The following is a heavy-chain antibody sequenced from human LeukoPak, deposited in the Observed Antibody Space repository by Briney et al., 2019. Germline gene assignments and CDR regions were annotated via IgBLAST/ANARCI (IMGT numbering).Heavy chain of an antibody. Sequence: PSETLSLTCTVSGGSISSYYWSWIRQPAGKGLEWIGRIYTSGSTNYNPSLKSRVTMSVDTSKNQFSLKLRSVTAADTAVYYCARSGYSYGPYYYYYYGMDVWGRGTTVTVSS. CDR2: IYTSGST. J-gene: IGHJ6*02. CDR1: GGSISSYY. D-gene: IGHD5-18*01. V-gene: IGHV4-4*07. CDR3: ARSGYSYGPYYYYYYGMDV.